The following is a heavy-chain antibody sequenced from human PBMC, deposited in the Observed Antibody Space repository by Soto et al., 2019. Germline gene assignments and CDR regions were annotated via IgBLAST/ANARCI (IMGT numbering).Heavy chain of an antibody. CDR3: AREFPRIAVAGSGYFQH. CDR2: INPNSGGT. J-gene: IGHJ1*01. Sequence: ASVKVSCKASGYTFTGYYMHWVRQAPGQGLEWMGWINPNSGGTNYAQKFQGWVTMTRDTSISTAYMELSRLRSDDTAVYYCAREFPRIAVAGSGYFQHWGQGTLVTVSS. V-gene: IGHV1-2*04. CDR1: GYTFTGYY. D-gene: IGHD6-19*01.